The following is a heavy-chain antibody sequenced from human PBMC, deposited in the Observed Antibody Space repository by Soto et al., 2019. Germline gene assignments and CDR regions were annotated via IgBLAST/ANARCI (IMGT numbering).Heavy chain of an antibody. J-gene: IGHJ6*01. V-gene: IGHV4-59*08. Sequence: QVQLQESGPGLVKPSETLSLSCTVSGGSISSYYWSWLRQSPGKRMEWIGYVHHSWGSSYNPSLQRRLATPLDSSKSQFSLRVPSVTAADTAVYYCARQGFGPLHGLVEVWGQGTTVTVSS. CDR1: GGSISSYY. CDR3: ARQGFGPLHGLVEV. D-gene: IGHD3-10*01. CDR2: VHHSWGS.